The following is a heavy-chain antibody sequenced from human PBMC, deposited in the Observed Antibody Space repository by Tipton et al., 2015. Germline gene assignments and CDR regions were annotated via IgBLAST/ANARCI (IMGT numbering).Heavy chain of an antibody. CDR1: GGSFSGYY. CDR2: INESGST. V-gene: IGHV4-34*01. Sequence: TLSLTCAVYGGSFSGYYWSWIRQPPGEGLEWIGEINESGSTNYNSSLKNRVTVSVDTSKNQFSLKMSSVTAADTAVYFCARDLEHGMDVWGQGTTVTVS. CDR3: ARDLEHGMDV. J-gene: IGHJ6*02.